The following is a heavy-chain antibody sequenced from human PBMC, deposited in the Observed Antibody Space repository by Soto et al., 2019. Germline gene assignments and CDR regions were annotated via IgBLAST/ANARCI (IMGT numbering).Heavy chain of an antibody. V-gene: IGHV3-21*01. Sequence: EVQLVESGGGLVKPGGSLRLSCAASGFTFTRYSMNWVRQAPGQGFEWVSSISSTTNYIYYADSMKGRFTVSRENAKNSMYLEMNSLTAEDTAVYYCARETEDLTSNFDYWGQGTLVTVSS. CDR2: ISSTTNYI. J-gene: IGHJ4*02. CDR3: ARETEDLTSNFDY. CDR1: GFTFTRYS.